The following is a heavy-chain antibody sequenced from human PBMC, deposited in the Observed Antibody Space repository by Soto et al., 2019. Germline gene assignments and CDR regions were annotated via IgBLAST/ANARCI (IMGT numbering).Heavy chain of an antibody. J-gene: IGHJ2*01. D-gene: IGHD3-10*01. Sequence: SETLSLTCTVSGGSISSGDYYWSWIRQPPGKGLEWIGYIYYSGSTYYNPSLKSRVTISVDTSKNQFSLKLSSVTAADTAVYYCARDLDNVLLWFGESTDNSRHFDLWGRGTLVTVSS. CDR1: GGSISSGDYY. CDR2: IYYSGST. V-gene: IGHV4-30-4*01. CDR3: ARDLDNVLLWFGESTDNSRHFDL.